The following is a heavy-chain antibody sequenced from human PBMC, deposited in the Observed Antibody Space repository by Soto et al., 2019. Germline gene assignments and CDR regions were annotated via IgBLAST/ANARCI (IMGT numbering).Heavy chain of an antibody. Sequence: GGSLRLSCTVSGFTFSNAWMTWVRQAPGKGLEWVANIKHDGSEKYYVDSVKGRFTISRDNARNSVFLEMKSLRAEDTAVYSCVRDRSGSYLEGFDYWGQGTLVTVSS. D-gene: IGHD1-26*01. V-gene: IGHV3-7*01. CDR3: VRDRSGSYLEGFDY. CDR1: GFTFSNAW. J-gene: IGHJ4*02. CDR2: IKHDGSEK.